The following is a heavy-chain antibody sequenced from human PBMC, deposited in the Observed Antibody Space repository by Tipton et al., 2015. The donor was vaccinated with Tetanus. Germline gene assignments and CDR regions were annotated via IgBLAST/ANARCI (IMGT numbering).Heavy chain of an antibody. CDR1: GASSTSGGYY. Sequence: TLSLTCTVSGASSTSGGYYWAWLRQPPGTGPEWIGSIYYTGSTYYNPYLKSRVTISEDTAKNQFSLQLSSVIAADTAMYYCARWTASGKGAFDSWGQGTMVTVPS. J-gene: IGHJ3*02. D-gene: IGHD3/OR15-3a*01. V-gene: IGHV4-39*01. CDR2: IYYTGST. CDR3: ARWTASGKGAFDS.